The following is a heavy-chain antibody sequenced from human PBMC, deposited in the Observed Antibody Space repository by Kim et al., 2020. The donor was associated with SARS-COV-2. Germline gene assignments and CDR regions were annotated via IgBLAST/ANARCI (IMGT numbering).Heavy chain of an antibody. V-gene: IGHV4-4*02. Sequence: YNPALQSRVPLSVDQSKNQFSLKLSSVAAADTAVYYCARWGCSGGSCAPGWGQGTLVTVSS. D-gene: IGHD2-15*01. CDR3: ARWGCSGGSCAPG. J-gene: IGHJ4*02.